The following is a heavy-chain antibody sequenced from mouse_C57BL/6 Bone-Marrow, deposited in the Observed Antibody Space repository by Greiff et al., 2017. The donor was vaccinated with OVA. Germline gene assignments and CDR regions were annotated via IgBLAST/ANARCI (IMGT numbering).Heavy chain of an antibody. CDR1: GYSFTGYY. CDR3: EIGGTSPFAY. Sequence: EVKLMESGPELVKPGASVKISCKASGYSFTGYYMNWVKQSPEKSLEWIGEINPSTGGTTYNQKFKAKATLTVDKSSSTAYMQLKSLTSEDSAVYYCEIGGTSPFAYGGQGTLVTVSA. J-gene: IGHJ3*01. D-gene: IGHD4-1*01. CDR2: INPSTGGT. V-gene: IGHV1-42*01.